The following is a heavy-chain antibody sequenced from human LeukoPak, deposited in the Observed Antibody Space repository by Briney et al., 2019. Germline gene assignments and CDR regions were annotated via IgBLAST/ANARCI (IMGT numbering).Heavy chain of an antibody. CDR1: GYSISSGYY. V-gene: IGHV4-38-2*02. Sequence: SETLSLTCAVSGYSISSGYYWGWTRQPPGKGLEWIGSIYHSGSTYYNPSLKSRVTISVDTSKNQFSLKLSSVTAADTAVYYCARDSLAQALGYPGYYYGMDVWGKGTTVTVSS. CDR3: ARDSLAQALGYPGYYYGMDV. D-gene: IGHD2-15*01. CDR2: IYHSGST. J-gene: IGHJ6*04.